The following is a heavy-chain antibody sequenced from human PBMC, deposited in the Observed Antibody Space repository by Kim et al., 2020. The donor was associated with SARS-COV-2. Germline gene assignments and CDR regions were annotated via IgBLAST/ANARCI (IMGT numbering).Heavy chain of an antibody. CDR3: AKARDNVWGTFRH. J-gene: IGHJ4*02. V-gene: IGHV3-23*01. Sequence: FADPVKGRFTISRDNAKNTLYLQMNSLRAEDTARYYWAKARDNVWGTFRHWGQGTLVTVSS. D-gene: IGHD3-16*01.